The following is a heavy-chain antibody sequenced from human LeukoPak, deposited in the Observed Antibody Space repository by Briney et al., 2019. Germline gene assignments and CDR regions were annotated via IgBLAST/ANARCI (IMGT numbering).Heavy chain of an antibody. CDR3: ARINPAVSYMISSH. J-gene: IGHJ4*02. V-gene: IGHV1-18*01. D-gene: IGHD3-22*01. Sequence: ASVKVSCKASGYTFTSYGISWVRQAPGQGLEWMGWISAYNGNTNYAQRFQGRVTMTTDTSTSTAYIELRGLRSDDTAVYYCARINPAVSYMISSHWGQGTLVTVSS. CDR2: ISAYNGNT. CDR1: GYTFTSYG.